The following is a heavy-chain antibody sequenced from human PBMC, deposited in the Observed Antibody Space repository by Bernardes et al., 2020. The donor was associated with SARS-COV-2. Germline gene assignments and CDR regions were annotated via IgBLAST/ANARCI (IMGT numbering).Heavy chain of an antibody. D-gene: IGHD3-22*01. Sequence: ASVKVSCKASGYTFTSYGISWVRQAPGQGLEWMGWISAYNGNTNYAQKLQGRVTMTTDTSTSTAYMELRSLRSDDTAVYYCARVRDYYDSSGYPGLYWGQGTLVTVSS. CDR1: GYTFTSYG. J-gene: IGHJ4*02. V-gene: IGHV1-18*01. CDR2: ISAYNGNT. CDR3: ARVRDYYDSSGYPGLY.